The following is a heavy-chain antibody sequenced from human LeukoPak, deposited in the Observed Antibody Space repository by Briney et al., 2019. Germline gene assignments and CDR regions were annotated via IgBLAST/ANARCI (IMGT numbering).Heavy chain of an antibody. J-gene: IGHJ4*02. CDR3: AARSSGNPYF. CDR2: IKQDGSEK. Sequence: PGGSLRLSCTASGLTLSNYWMIWVRQAPGKGLQWVAKIKQDGSEKYYVDSVKGRFTISRDNAENSLYFQMNSLRVEDTAVYYCAARSSGNPYFWGQGTLVTVSS. D-gene: IGHD1-26*01. V-gene: IGHV3-7*03. CDR1: GLTLSNYW.